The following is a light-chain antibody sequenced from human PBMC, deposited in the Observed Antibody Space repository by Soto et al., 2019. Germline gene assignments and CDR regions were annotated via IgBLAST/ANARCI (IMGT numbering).Light chain of an antibody. CDR2: LAS. CDR3: QQYNSYSPWT. CDR1: QGIRNY. J-gene: IGKJ1*01. Sequence: IPLTQSPSSLSASVGDRVTITCRASQGIRNYLAWYQQKPGKAPNLLIYLASTLQGGVPSRFSGSGSGTDFSLTISSLQPEDVATYYCQQYNSYSPWTFGPGTKVEI. V-gene: IGKV1-9*01.